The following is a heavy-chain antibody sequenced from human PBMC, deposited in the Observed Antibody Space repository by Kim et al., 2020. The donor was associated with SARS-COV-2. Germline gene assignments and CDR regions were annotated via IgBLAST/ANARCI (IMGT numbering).Heavy chain of an antibody. D-gene: IGHD3-10*01. CDR2: LGSTT. CDR1: GFNFNNYV. V-gene: IGHV3-23*01. CDR3: AKPNFGGSRWYFDL. J-gene: IGHJ2*01. Sequence: GGSLRLSCAASGFNFNNYVMSWVRQAPGKGLEWVSALGSTTYYADSVKGRFTISRDNSKNTLYLQMNNLRAEDTALYYCAKPNFGGSRWYFDLWGRGPLV.